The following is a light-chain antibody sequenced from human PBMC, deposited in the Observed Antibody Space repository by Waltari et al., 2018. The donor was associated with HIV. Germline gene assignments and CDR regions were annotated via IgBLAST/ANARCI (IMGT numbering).Light chain of an antibody. J-gene: IGKJ1*01. CDR1: QNIGSS. V-gene: IGKV1-39*01. CDR3: QQSLTTLPWT. CDR2: GAS. Sequence: DIQMTQSPSSLSASVRDRVTITCRASQNIGSSLSWYQQKKGGAPRLLIYGASNLQSGVPSRFSGSGSGTEFTLTISSLQPDDYATYYCQQSLTTLPWTFGQGTKVDIK.